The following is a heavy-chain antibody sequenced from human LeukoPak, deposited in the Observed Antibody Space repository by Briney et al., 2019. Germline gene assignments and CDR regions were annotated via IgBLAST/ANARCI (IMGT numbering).Heavy chain of an antibody. D-gene: IGHD2-15*01. Sequence: SSVKVSCQVSGYTLPELSMHWVRRAAGKGLEWMGGFDPEDGETIYAQKFQGRGTMTEDTSTGTAYMELSSLRSDETAVYYCATDLGYCSGGSCYSNYWGQGTLVTVSS. J-gene: IGHJ4*02. V-gene: IGHV1-24*01. CDR1: GYTLPELS. CDR2: FDPEDGET. CDR3: ATDLGYCSGGSCYSNY.